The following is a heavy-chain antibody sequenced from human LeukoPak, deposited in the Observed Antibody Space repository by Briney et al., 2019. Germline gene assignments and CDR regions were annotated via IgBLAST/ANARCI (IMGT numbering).Heavy chain of an antibody. CDR2: IYTSGST. CDR3: ATHDVLDAFDI. D-gene: IGHD3-16*01. J-gene: IGHJ3*02. CDR1: GDFISNYY. Sequence: PSETLSLTCTVSGDFISNYYWSWIRQPAGKGLEWIGRIYTSGSTNYNPSLKSRVTMSVDTSKNQFSLKLSSVTAADTAVYCCATHDVLDAFDIWGEGTMVTVSS. V-gene: IGHV4-4*07.